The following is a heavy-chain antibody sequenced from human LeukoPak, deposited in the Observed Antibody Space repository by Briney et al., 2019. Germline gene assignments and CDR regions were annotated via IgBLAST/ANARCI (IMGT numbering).Heavy chain of an antibody. D-gene: IGHD3-22*01. CDR3: ARDGPYYYDSSGYYNDAFDI. Sequence: SETLSLTCAVYGGSFSGYYWSWIRQHPGKGLEWIGYIYYSGSTYYNPSLKSRVTISVNTSKNQFSLKLSSVTAADTAVYYCARDGPYYYDSSGYYNDAFDIWGQGTMVTVSS. V-gene: IGHV4-31*11. CDR2: IYYSGST. J-gene: IGHJ3*02. CDR1: GGSFSGYY.